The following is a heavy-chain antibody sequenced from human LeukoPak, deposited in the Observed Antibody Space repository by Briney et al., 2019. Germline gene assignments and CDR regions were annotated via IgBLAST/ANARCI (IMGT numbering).Heavy chain of an antibody. D-gene: IGHD4-11*01. J-gene: IGHJ4*02. CDR3: AKGPYSNYLYYLDY. V-gene: IGHV3-9*01. Sequence: GGSLRLSCAASGFTFDDYAMHWVRQAPGKGLEWVSGISWNSGSIGYADSVKGRFTISRDNAKNSLYLQMNSLRAEDTALYYCAKGPYSNYLYYLDYWGQGTLVTVSS. CDR2: ISWNSGSI. CDR1: GFTFDDYA.